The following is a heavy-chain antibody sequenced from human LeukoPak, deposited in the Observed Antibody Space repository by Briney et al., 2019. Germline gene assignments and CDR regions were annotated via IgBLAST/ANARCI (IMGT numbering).Heavy chain of an antibody. V-gene: IGHV3-30-3*01. Sequence: PGGSLRLSCAASGFTFTTYALHWVRQAPGKGLEWVALMSYDGINKFYADSVKGRFTISRDNSEDTLYLQMNSLRTEDTAVYYCARGLPASILGVVDSWGQGTLVTVS. CDR3: ARGLPASILGVVDS. D-gene: IGHD2-2*01. CDR2: MSYDGINK. J-gene: IGHJ4*02. CDR1: GFTFTTYA.